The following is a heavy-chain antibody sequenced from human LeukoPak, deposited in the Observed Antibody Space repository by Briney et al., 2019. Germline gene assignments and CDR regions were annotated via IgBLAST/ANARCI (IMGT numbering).Heavy chain of an antibody. D-gene: IGHD5-18*01. CDR3: ARGQYSYGH. J-gene: IGHJ4*02. Sequence: PGGSLRLSCAASGFTFSTYGMHWVRQAPGKGLDWVALIWFDGSNEAYADSVKGRFTISRDSSNNTLYLQMNRLRAEDTAVYYCARGQYSYGHWGQGTLVTVSS. V-gene: IGHV3-33*01. CDR1: GFTFSTYG. CDR2: IWFDGSNE.